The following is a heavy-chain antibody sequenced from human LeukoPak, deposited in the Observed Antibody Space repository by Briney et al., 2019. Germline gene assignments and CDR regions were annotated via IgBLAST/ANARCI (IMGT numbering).Heavy chain of an antibody. D-gene: IGHD1-26*01. CDR3: TTDSGSSFDAFDI. CDR2: IKSKTDGGTT. Sequence: GGSLRLSCAASGFTFSSAWMSWVRQAPGKGLEWVGRIKSKTDGGTTDYAAPVKGRFTISRDDSKNTLYLQMNSLKTEDTAVYYCTTDSGSSFDAFDIWGQGTMVTVSS. V-gene: IGHV3-15*01. J-gene: IGHJ3*02. CDR1: GFTFSSAW.